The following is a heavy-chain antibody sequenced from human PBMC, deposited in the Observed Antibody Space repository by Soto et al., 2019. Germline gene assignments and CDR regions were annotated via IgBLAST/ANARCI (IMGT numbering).Heavy chain of an antibody. V-gene: IGHV1-69*01. CDR3: ARVGPPSPSVIWSFDL. Sequence: QGQLVQSGAEVKKPGSSVKVSCKASGGSFRTYAINWVRQAPGQGLEWMGGIIPMLAAPTYTQKFQGRLTITADESTTTVYMELSSLPSEDTAVYYCARVGPPSPSVIWSFDLWGRGTLVTVSS. D-gene: IGHD2-21*01. CDR1: GGSFRTYA. J-gene: IGHJ2*01. CDR2: IIPMLAAP.